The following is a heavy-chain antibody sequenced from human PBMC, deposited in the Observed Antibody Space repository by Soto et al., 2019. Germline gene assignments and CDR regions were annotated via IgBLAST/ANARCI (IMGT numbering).Heavy chain of an antibody. CDR3: AILDYDFWSGPHANYGMDV. J-gene: IGHJ6*02. Sequence: SETLSLTCTVSGGSISSYYWSWIRQPPGKGLEWIGYIYYSGSTNYNPSLKSRVTISVDTSKNQFSLKLSSVTAADTAVYYCAILDYDFWSGPHANYGMDVWGQGTTVTVSS. CDR1: GGSISSYY. D-gene: IGHD3-3*01. V-gene: IGHV4-59*01. CDR2: IYYSGST.